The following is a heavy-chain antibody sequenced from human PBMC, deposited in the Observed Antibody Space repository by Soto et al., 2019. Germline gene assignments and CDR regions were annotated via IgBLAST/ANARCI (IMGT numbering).Heavy chain of an antibody. J-gene: IGHJ4*02. CDR1: GGSISSGGYY. CDR2: IYYSGST. D-gene: IGHD4-17*01. Sequence: TLSLTCTVSGGSISSGGYYWSWIRQHPEKGLEWIGYIYYSGSTYYNPSLKSRVTISVDTSKNQFSLKLSSVTAADTAVYYCARLDYGEYYFDYWGQGTLVTVSS. V-gene: IGHV4-31*03. CDR3: ARLDYGEYYFDY.